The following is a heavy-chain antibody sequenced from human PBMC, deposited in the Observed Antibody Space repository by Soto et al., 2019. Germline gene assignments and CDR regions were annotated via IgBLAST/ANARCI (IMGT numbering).Heavy chain of an antibody. V-gene: IGHV1-8*01. Sequence: ASVKVSCKASGYTFTSYDINWVRQATGQGLEWMGWMNPNSGNTGYAQKFQGRVTMTRNTSISTAYMELSSLRSEDTAVYYCARGGQYQLPTFLVGYYYYYMDVWGKGTTVTVSS. CDR2: MNPNSGNT. J-gene: IGHJ6*03. CDR3: ARGGQYQLPTFLVGYYYYYMDV. D-gene: IGHD2-2*01. CDR1: GYTFTSYD.